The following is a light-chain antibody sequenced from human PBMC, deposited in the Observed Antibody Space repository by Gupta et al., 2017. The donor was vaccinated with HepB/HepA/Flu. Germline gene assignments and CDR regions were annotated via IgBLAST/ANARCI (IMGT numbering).Light chain of an antibody. Sequence: DIHMTPSPSSLSAFVGDTVPITCRASQTVRKYLKWYQFIPGKAPELLICTASTLQSGIPSRFSGSGSETEFSRTMTGLQPEDFGTYYCQQTYETPCSFGQGTKLDI. J-gene: IGKJ2*02. CDR3: QQTYETPCS. CDR1: QTVRKY. CDR2: TAS. V-gene: IGKV1-39*01.